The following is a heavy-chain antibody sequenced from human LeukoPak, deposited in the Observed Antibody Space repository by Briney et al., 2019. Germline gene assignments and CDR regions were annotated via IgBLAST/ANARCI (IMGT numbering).Heavy chain of an antibody. Sequence: GASVKVSCKASGYTFTSDVISWVRQAPGQGLEWMGWISAYNGNTNYAQKLQGRVTMTTDTSTSTAYMELRSLRYDDTAVYYCARKTAMVRFDPWGQGTLVTVSS. CDR2: ISAYNGNT. CDR3: ARKTAMVRFDP. J-gene: IGHJ5*02. V-gene: IGHV1-18*01. CDR1: GYTFTSDV. D-gene: IGHD5-18*01.